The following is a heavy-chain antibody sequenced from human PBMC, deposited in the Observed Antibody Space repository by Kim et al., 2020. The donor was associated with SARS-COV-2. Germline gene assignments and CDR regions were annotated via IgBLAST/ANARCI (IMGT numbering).Heavy chain of an antibody. J-gene: IGHJ4*02. D-gene: IGHD6-19*01. V-gene: IGHV3-30*02. CDR3: AKRTYSSGWCDY. Sequence: YYADSVKGRLTISRDNSQNTLYLQMNSLRAEDTAVYYCAKRTYSSGWCDYWGQGTLVTVSS.